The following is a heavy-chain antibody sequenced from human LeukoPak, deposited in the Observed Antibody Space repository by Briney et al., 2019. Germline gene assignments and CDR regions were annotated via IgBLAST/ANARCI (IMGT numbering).Heavy chain of an antibody. Sequence: PGGSLRLSCAASGFTFSSYGMHWVRQAPGKGLEWVAVISYDGSNKYYADSVKGRFTISRDNSKNTLYLQMNSLRAEDTAVYYCAKPQLSSSWYVDYWGQGTLVTVSS. V-gene: IGHV3-30*18. CDR1: GFTFSSYG. CDR3: AKPQLSSSWYVDY. J-gene: IGHJ4*02. CDR2: ISYDGSNK. D-gene: IGHD6-13*01.